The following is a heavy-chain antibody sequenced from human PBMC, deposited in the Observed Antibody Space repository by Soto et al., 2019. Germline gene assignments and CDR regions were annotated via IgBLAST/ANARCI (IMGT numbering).Heavy chain of an antibody. D-gene: IGHD2-21*01. J-gene: IGHJ5*01. CDR3: ARGPYCGNSPCIDWIDF. V-gene: IGHV3-7*01. Sequence: EVQLVESGGDLFQLGGSRSLSGTASGFMFNIYGITGFRRAPGKGWGWVANIKQDGTEKYYVDSVKGRFTVSRDNAKNAVFLQMTSLRVEDTALYYCARGPYCGNSPCIDWIDFWGQGTWVTVSS. CDR2: IKQDGTEK. CDR1: GFMFNIYG.